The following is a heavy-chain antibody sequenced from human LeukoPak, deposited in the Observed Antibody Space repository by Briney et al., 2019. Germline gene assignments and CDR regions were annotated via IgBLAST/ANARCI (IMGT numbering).Heavy chain of an antibody. CDR2: VSPYTGST. Sequence: ASVKVSXKASGYTFSSYGISWVRQAPGQGLEWIGWVSPYTGSTRYAQYLQGRVTMTTDTSTSTAYMELRSLTSDDTAVYYCAREVWSGYYIDYWGQGTLVTVSS. CDR3: AREVWSGYYIDY. CDR1: GYTFSSYG. V-gene: IGHV1-18*01. D-gene: IGHD3-3*01. J-gene: IGHJ4*02.